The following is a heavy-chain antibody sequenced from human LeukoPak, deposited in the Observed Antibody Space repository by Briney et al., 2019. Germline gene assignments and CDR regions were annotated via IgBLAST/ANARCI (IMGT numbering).Heavy chain of an antibody. J-gene: IGHJ4*02. V-gene: IGHV3-23*01. CDR1: GFTFSSYA. CDR3: AKFGGFYDFSSGYHFDY. Sequence: GGSLRLSCAASGFTFSSYAMSWVRQAPGKGLEWVSSISGSGGGGSTYYADSVKGRFTISRDNSKNTLYLQMSSLRAEDTAVYYCAKFGGFYDFSSGYHFDYWGQGTLVTVSS. D-gene: IGHD3-3*01. CDR2: ISGSGGGGST.